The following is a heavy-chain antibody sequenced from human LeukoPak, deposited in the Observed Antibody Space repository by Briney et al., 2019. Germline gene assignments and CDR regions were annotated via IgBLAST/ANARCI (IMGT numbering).Heavy chain of an antibody. D-gene: IGHD3-10*01. CDR1: GGSISSYY. CDR3: ARDSGPYYYYYMDV. Sequence: SETLSLTCTVSGGSISSYYWSWIRQPAGKGLEWIGRIYTSGSTNDNPSLKSRVTMSVDTYKNQFSLKLRSVTAEDTAVYYCARDSGPYYYYYMDVWGKGTTVTVSS. CDR2: IYTSGST. V-gene: IGHV4-4*07. J-gene: IGHJ6*03.